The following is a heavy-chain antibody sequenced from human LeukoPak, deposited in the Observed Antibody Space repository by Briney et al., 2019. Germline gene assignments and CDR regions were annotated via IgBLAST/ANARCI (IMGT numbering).Heavy chain of an antibody. Sequence: ASVKVSCKASGYTFTDYFIIWVRQAPGQGLEWMGWISAYNGNTNYAQKLQGRVTMTTDTSTSTAYMELRSLRSDDTALYYYARKAVAGTGKFDYWGQGTLVTVSS. CDR2: ISAYNGNT. J-gene: IGHJ4*02. CDR1: GYTFTDYF. CDR3: ARKAVAGTGKFDY. V-gene: IGHV1-18*04. D-gene: IGHD6-19*01.